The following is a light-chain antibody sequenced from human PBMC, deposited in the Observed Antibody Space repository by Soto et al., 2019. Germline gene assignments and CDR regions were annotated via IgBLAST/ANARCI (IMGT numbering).Light chain of an antibody. V-gene: IGKV4-1*01. Sequence: IVMTQSPDSLAVSLGERATINCKSSQSLLYSSNNKTYLAWYQQRPGQSPKLLISWASNRESGVTDRFRGSGSGAAFSLTITSLQTEDVAVYYCQQFWTTPVSFGGGTKVEI. J-gene: IGKJ4*01. CDR1: QSLLYSSNNKTY. CDR2: WAS. CDR3: QQFWTTPVS.